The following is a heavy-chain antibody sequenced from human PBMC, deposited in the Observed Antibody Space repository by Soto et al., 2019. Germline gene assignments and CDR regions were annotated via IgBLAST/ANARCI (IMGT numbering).Heavy chain of an antibody. CDR3: ASLLLWFGGIDP. CDR2: IYWNDDK. CDR1: GFSLSTSGVG. V-gene: IGHV2-5*01. Sequence: QITLKESGPTLVKPTQTLTLTCTFSGFSLSTSGVGVGWIRQPPGKALEWLALIYWNDDKRYSPSLKSRLTITKYTSKNQVVLTMTNMGTVATATYYCASLLLWFGGIDPWGQGTLVTVSS. D-gene: IGHD3-10*01. J-gene: IGHJ5*02.